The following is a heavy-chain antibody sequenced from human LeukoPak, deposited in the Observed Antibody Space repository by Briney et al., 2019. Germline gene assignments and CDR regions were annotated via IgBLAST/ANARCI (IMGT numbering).Heavy chain of an antibody. J-gene: IGHJ5*02. CDR3: ARDVATISNWFDP. Sequence: GGSLRLSCAASGFTFSSYGFHWVRQAPGKGLEWVANINQDGSEKYYVDSVKGRFTISRDNAKNSLYLQMNSLRAEDTAIYYCARDVATISNWFDPWGQGTLVTVSS. V-gene: IGHV3-7*01. D-gene: IGHD5-24*01. CDR2: INQDGSEK. CDR1: GFTFSSYG.